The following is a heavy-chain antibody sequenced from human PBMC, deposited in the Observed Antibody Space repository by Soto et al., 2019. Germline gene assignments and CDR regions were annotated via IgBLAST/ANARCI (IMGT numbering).Heavy chain of an antibody. Sequence: GASVKVSCKASGGTFSSYTISWVRQAPGQGLEWMGRIIPILGIANYAQKFQGRVTITADKSTSTAYMELSSLRSEDTAAYYCARGRREYCSGGSCHVYWGQGTLVTVSS. V-gene: IGHV1-69*02. CDR1: GGTFSSYT. CDR2: IIPILGIA. D-gene: IGHD2-15*01. J-gene: IGHJ4*02. CDR3: ARGRREYCSGGSCHVY.